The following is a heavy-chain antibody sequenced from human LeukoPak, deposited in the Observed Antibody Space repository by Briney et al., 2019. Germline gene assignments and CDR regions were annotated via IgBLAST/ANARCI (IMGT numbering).Heavy chain of an antibody. CDR1: GSTFSSYG. V-gene: IGHV3-30*02. Sequence: GGSLRLSCAASGSTFSSYGMHWVRQAPGKGLEWVAFIRYDGSNKYYADSVKGRFTISRDNSKNTLYLQMNSLRAEDTAVYYCAKDRADRNWGYPLDYWGQGTLVTVSS. J-gene: IGHJ4*02. D-gene: IGHD7-27*01. CDR3: AKDRADRNWGYPLDY. CDR2: IRYDGSNK.